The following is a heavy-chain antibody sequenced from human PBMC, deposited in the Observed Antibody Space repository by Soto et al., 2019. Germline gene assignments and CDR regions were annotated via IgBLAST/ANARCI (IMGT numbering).Heavy chain of an antibody. Sequence: QVQLQESDPGLVKPSEALSLTCTVSGGSISSYYWSWIRQPPGKGLEWIGYIYYSGSTNYNPSLKSRVTISVDTSKNQFSLKLSSVTAADTAVYYCARVAYCSSTSCYDNYYYYMDVWGKGTTVTVSS. V-gene: IGHV4-59*01. J-gene: IGHJ6*03. CDR1: GGSISSYY. CDR3: ARVAYCSSTSCYDNYYYYMDV. CDR2: IYYSGST. D-gene: IGHD2-2*01.